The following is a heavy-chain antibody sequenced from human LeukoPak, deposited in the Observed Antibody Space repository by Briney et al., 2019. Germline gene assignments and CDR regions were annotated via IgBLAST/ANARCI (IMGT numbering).Heavy chain of an antibody. CDR1: GGTFSSYA. D-gene: IGHD4-17*01. J-gene: IGHJ3*02. V-gene: IGHV1-69*05. Sequence: SVKVSCKASGGTFSSYAISWVRQAPGQGLEWMGGIIPIFGTANYAQKFQGRVTITTDESTSTAYMELSSLRSEDTAVCYCARVSTYGDYENYAFDIWGQGTMVTVSS. CDR3: ARVSTYGDYENYAFDI. CDR2: IIPIFGTA.